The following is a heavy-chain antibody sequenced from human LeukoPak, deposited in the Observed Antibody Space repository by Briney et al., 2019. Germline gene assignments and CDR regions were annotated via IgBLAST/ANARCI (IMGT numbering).Heavy chain of an antibody. CDR3: AKDRGSSRFDP. V-gene: IGHV3-9*01. Sequence: GGSLRLSCAASGFTFDDYAMHWVRPAPGKGLEWVSGISWNSGSIGYADSVKGRFTISRDNAKNSLYLQMNSLRAEDTAVYYCAKDRGSSRFDPWGQGTLVTVSS. CDR1: GFTFDDYA. CDR2: ISWNSGSI. J-gene: IGHJ5*02. D-gene: IGHD6-13*01.